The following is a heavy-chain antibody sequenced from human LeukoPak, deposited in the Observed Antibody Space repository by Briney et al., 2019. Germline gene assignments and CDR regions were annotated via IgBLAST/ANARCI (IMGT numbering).Heavy chain of an antibody. V-gene: IGHV3-11*04. CDR1: GFIFSDYY. CDR3: ARLSSSGWYEDY. J-gene: IGHJ4*02. D-gene: IGHD6-19*01. Sequence: GGSLRLSCAASGFIFSDYYMSWIRQAPGKGLEWVSYISSSGSTIYYADSVKGRFTISRDNAKNSLYVQINSLRAEDTAVYYCARLSSSGWYEDYWGQRTLVTVSS. CDR2: ISSSGSTI.